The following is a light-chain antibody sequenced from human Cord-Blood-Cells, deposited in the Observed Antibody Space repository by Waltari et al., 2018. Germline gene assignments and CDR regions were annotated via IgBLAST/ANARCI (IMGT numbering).Light chain of an antibody. J-gene: IGLJ1*01. CDR1: RPNIGAGYD. CDR2: GNS. V-gene: IGLV1-40*01. Sequence: QSVLTQPPSVSGAPGQRVAISCTGSRPNIGAGYDVHWSQQLPGTAPKLLIYGNSNRPSGVPDRFSGSKSGTSASLAITGLQAEDEADYYCQSYDSSLSGFFVFGTGTKVTVL. CDR3: QSYDSSLSGFFV.